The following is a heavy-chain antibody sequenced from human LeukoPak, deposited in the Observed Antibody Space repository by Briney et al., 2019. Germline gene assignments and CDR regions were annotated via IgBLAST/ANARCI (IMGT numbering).Heavy chain of an antibody. D-gene: IGHD6-13*01. CDR2: IKQDGSET. CDR3: VRGGSWYAAFDF. V-gene: IGHV3-7*04. J-gene: IGHJ3*01. Sequence: GGSMRLSCVGSGFTFSSYAMNWVRQAPGKGLEWVANIKQDGSETYYVDSVKGRFTISRDNAKNSLYLQMNSLTAEDTAVYYCVRGGSWYAAFDFWGQGTVVPVSS. CDR1: GFTFSSYA.